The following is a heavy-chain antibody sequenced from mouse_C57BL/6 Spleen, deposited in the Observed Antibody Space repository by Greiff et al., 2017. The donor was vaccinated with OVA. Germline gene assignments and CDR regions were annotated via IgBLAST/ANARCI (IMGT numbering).Heavy chain of an antibody. V-gene: IGHV1-52*01. D-gene: IGHD1-1*01. CDR2: IDPSDSET. Sequence: QVQLQQPGAELVRPGSSVKLSCKASGYTFTSYWMHWVKQRPIQGLEWIGNIDPSDSETHYNQKFKDKATLTVDKSSSTAYMQLSSLTSEDSAVYYCAGGSSYGYFDVWGTGTTVTVSS. CDR1: GYTFTSYW. J-gene: IGHJ1*03. CDR3: AGGSSYGYFDV.